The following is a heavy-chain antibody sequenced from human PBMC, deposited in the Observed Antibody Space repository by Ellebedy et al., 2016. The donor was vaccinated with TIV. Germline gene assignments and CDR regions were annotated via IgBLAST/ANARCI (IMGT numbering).Heavy chain of an antibody. CDR3: ARGGSCSGGTCYSGYYYYMDV. D-gene: IGHD2-15*01. CDR2: INHSGST. V-gene: IGHV4-38-2*02. CDR1: GYSISSGYY. Sequence: SETLSLTCTVSGYSISSGYYWGWIRQPPGKGLEWIGEINHSGSTNYNPSLKSRVTVSVDTSKNQFSLKLSSVTAADTAVYYCARGGSCSGGTCYSGYYYYMDVWGKGTTVSVSS. J-gene: IGHJ6*03.